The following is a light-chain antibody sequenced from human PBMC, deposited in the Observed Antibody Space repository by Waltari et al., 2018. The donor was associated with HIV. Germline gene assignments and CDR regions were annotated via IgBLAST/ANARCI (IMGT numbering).Light chain of an antibody. Sequence: DIQMTQSPSYLSASVGDRVTITCRASQHINNYVSWYQQKPGKAPKLLMYSASSLQSAVPQRFSGSGYGTDFTLTISNLQPDDFGTYYCHQSYNNPFTFGVGTKVDI. J-gene: IGKJ4*01. CDR3: HQSYNNPFT. CDR1: QHINNY. CDR2: SAS. V-gene: IGKV1-39*01.